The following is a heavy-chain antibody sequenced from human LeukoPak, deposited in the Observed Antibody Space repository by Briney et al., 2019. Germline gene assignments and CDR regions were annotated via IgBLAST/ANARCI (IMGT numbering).Heavy chain of an antibody. Sequence: GASVKVSCKASGYTFTSYYMHWVRQAPGQGLEWMGIINPSGRSTSYAQKFQGRVTMTRDTSTSTVYMELSSLRSEDTAVYYCAREGDDTLTGYGPWDYWGQGTLVTVSS. CDR2: INPSGRST. CDR3: AREGDDTLTGYGPWDY. D-gene: IGHD3-9*01. J-gene: IGHJ4*02. V-gene: IGHV1-46*01. CDR1: GYTFTSYY.